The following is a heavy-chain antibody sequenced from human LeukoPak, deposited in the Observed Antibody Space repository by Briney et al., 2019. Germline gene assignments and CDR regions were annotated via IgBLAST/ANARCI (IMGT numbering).Heavy chain of an antibody. J-gene: IGHJ4*02. CDR1: GFNFRNYP. V-gene: IGHV3-64D*06. D-gene: IGHD3-10*01. CDR2: MSVVTDRT. CDR3: AKPARGSGIQDGFDS. Sequence: GGSLRPSCSASGFNFRNYPMHWVRQAPGKGLEYVSAMSVVTDRTFYADSVMGRFTISRDNSANTLYLQMSSLRPEDTAVYYCAKPARGSGIQDGFDSWGQGTLVTVSS.